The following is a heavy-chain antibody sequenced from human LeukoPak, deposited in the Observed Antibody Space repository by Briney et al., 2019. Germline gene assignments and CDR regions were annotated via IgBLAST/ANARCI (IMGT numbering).Heavy chain of an antibody. CDR2: INPNSGGT. J-gene: IGHJ6*03. CDR3: ARGRDSSGHHYYYYYYMDV. Sequence: ASVKVLCKFSGYTFTGYYMHWVRQAPGQGLEWMGWINPNSGGTNYAQKFQGRVTITRNTSISTAYIELSSLRSEDTAVYYCARGRDSSGHHYYYYYYMDVWGKGTTVTVSS. D-gene: IGHD3-22*01. V-gene: IGHV1-2*02. CDR1: GYTFTGYY.